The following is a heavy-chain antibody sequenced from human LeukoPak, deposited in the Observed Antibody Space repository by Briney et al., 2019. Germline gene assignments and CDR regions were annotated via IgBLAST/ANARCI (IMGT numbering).Heavy chain of an antibody. CDR1: GGSISSYY. Sequence: PSETLSLTCTVSGGSISSYYWSWIRQPPGKGLEWIGYIYYSGSTNYNPSLKSRVIISVDTSKNQFSLKLSSVTAADTAVYYCARATLEGVIFDPWGQGTLVTVSS. CDR3: ARATLEGVIFDP. J-gene: IGHJ5*02. D-gene: IGHD2-21*01. V-gene: IGHV4-59*12. CDR2: IYYSGST.